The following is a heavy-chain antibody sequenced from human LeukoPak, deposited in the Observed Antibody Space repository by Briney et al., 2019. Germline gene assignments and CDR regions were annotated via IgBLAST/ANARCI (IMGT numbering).Heavy chain of an antibody. CDR1: GYTFTTYA. CDR2: INGGNGDT. V-gene: IGHV1-3*03. J-gene: IGHJ4*02. Sequence: GASVKVSCKASGYTFTTYAIHWVRQAPGQSLEWMGWINGGNGDTKYSQEFQGRVTFTRDTSATTAYMELSSLRSEDMAVYYCARSPGWYSLDYWGQGTLVTVSS. D-gene: IGHD6-19*01. CDR3: ARSPGWYSLDY.